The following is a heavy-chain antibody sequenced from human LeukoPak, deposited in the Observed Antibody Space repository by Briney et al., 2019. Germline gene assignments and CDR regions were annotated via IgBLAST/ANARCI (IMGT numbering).Heavy chain of an antibody. CDR1: GLTFSDSF. CDR2: ISSRSRTT. D-gene: IGHD6-6*01. V-gene: IGHV3-11*01. Sequence: PGGSLRLSCEASGLTFSDSFMSWIRQAPGKGLAWIAYISSRSRTTHYADSVKGRFTISRDNAKSSLFLQMDSLRAEDTAVYYCARHSQQLVFSPFDYWGQGSVVTVSS. J-gene: IGHJ4*02. CDR3: ARHSQQLVFSPFDY.